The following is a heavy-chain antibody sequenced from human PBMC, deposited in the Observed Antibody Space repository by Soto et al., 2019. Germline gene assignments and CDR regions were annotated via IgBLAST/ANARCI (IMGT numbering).Heavy chain of an antibody. V-gene: IGHV4-4*02. CDR1: GGSTSSSNW. CDR3: ARARVVATSCMDF. D-gene: IGHD5-12*01. CDR2: IYHSGST. Sequence: SETLSLTCAVSGGSTSSSNWGRWVRQPPGKGLEWIGEIYHSGSTNYNPSLKSRVTISVDKSKNQFSLKLSSVTAADTAVYYCARARVVATSCMDFWGQGTTVSVSS. J-gene: IGHJ6*02.